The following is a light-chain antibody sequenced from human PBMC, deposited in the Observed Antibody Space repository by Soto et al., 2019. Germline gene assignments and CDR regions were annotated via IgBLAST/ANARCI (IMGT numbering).Light chain of an antibody. J-gene: IGKJ3*01. CDR1: QSVSSY. V-gene: IGKV3-11*01. CDR3: LQRSIWPPAFT. CDR2: DAS. Sequence: EIVLTQSPATLSLSPGERATLSCRASQSVSSYLAWYQQKPGQAPRLLIYDASNRATGIPARFSGSGSGIDFTLVISSLEPEDFAVYYCLQRSIWPPAFTFGPGTKVDIK.